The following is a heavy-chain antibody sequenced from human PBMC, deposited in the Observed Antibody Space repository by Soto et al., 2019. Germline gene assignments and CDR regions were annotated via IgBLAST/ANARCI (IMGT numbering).Heavy chain of an antibody. J-gene: IGHJ6*02. Sequence: PGESLKISCKGSGYSFTSYWIGWVRQMPGKGLEWMGIIYPGDSDTRYSPSFQGQVTISADKSISTAYLQWSSLKASDTAMYYCAGGGVRGVITRTRDYHGMDVWGQGTTVTVS. CDR3: AGGGVRGVITRTRDYHGMDV. D-gene: IGHD3-10*01. CDR1: GYSFTSYW. CDR2: IYPGDSDT. V-gene: IGHV5-51*01.